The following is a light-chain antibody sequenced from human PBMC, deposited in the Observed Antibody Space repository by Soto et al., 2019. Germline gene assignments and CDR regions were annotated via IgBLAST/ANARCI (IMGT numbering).Light chain of an antibody. CDR2: EGS. CDR1: SSDVGSYNL. Sequence: QSALTQPASVSGSPGQSITISCTGTSSDVGSYNLVSWYQQHPGTAPKLMLYEGSKRPSGVSNRFSGSKSGNTASLTISGLQAEDEADYYCCSYAGSSTFHVVFGGGTKVTVL. CDR3: CSYAGSSTFHVV. V-gene: IGLV2-23*03. J-gene: IGLJ2*01.